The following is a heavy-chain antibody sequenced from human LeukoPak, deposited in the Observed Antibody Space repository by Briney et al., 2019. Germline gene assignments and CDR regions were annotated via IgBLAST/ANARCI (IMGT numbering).Heavy chain of an antibody. Sequence: PSETLSLTCTVSGGSISSSSYYWGWIRQPPGKGLEWIGSIYYSGSTYYNPSLKSRVTISVDTSKNQFSLKLSSVTAADTAVYYCARYGDYEDYWGQGTLVTVSS. V-gene: IGHV4-39*07. J-gene: IGHJ4*02. CDR3: ARYGDYEDY. CDR2: IYYSGST. CDR1: GGSISSSSYY. D-gene: IGHD4-17*01.